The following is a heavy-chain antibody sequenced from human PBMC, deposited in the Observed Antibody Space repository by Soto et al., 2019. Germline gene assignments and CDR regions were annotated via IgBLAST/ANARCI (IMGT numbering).Heavy chain of an antibody. CDR3: AREWSAAGHFYGMDV. D-gene: IGHD6-13*01. J-gene: IGHJ6*02. Sequence: ASVKVSCKTSGYTFTGYDINWVRQAPGQGPEWVGWMNTNSDDTRSAQKFRGRLTLTRDKSMRAVYMKLSNLRPDDTAVYYCAREWSAAGHFYGMDVWGQGTTVTVSS. CDR2: MNTNSDDT. V-gene: IGHV1-8*01. CDR1: GYTFTGYD.